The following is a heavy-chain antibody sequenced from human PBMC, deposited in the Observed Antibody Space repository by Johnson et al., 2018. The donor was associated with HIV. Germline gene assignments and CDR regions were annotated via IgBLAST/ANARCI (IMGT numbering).Heavy chain of an antibody. D-gene: IGHD1-1*01. J-gene: IGHJ3*02. Sequence: VQLVESGGGLVQPGRSLRLSCTGSGFTFGDYAMSWVRQAPGKGREWVGFIRSKAYGGTPEYAASVKGRCTISRDDSKSIAYLQMNSLKTEDTAVYYCTRETGTDAFDIWGKGTMVTVAS. CDR1: GFTFGDYA. CDR2: IRSKAYGGTP. V-gene: IGHV3-49*04. CDR3: TRETGTDAFDI.